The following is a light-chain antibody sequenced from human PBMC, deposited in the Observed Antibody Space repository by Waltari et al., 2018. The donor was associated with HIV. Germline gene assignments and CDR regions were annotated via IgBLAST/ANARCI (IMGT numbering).Light chain of an antibody. CDR3: YSTDNSGHHRV. CDR2: EDS. CDR1: ALPKKY. V-gene: IGLV3-10*01. Sequence: SYELTQPPSVAVSPGQTARITCTGDALPKKYASWYQQKSGQATWLVISEDSKRPSGFPGRFSGSSSGTTATLTISGAQVEDEADYYCYSTDNSGHHRVFGTGTKLTVL. J-gene: IGLJ2*01.